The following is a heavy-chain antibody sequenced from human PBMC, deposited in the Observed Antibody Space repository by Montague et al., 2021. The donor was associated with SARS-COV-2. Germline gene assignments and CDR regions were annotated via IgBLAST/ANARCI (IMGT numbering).Heavy chain of an antibody. J-gene: IGHJ3*01. Sequence: SLRLSCAASGFTLTSGFSFSYSTMHWVRQAPGKGLEWLAVISCDGTKEYWADSVKGRFTISRDNSKNTLYLQMNGLRPEDTAVYYCARESDSSAYYAFDVWGQGTMVTVSS. CDR1: GFTLTSGFSFSYST. CDR2: ISCDGTKE. D-gene: IGHD3-22*01. V-gene: IGHV3-30*04. CDR3: ARESDSSAYYAFDV.